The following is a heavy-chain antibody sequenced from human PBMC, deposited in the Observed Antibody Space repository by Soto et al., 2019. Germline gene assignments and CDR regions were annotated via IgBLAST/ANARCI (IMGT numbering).Heavy chain of an antibody. CDR1: GFTVGSNY. Sequence: EVQLVEYGGGLVQPGGSLRLSCAVSGFTVGSNYMSWVRQAPGKGLEWVSLIYSGGSTYYAASVKGRFIISRDNSKNTLSLQMDNLGVEDTAVYYCAGDDSKVFWGQGTLVTVSS. J-gene: IGHJ4*02. V-gene: IGHV3-66*01. D-gene: IGHD5-18*01. CDR2: IYSGGST. CDR3: AGDDSKVF.